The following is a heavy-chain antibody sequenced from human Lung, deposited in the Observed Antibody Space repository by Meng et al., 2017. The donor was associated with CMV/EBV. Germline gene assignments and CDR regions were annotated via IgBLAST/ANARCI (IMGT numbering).Heavy chain of an antibody. V-gene: IGHV1-2*02. J-gene: IGHJ4*02. D-gene: IGHD7-27*01. CDR1: GYTFAGHY. CDR3: ARDDNWGPDY. Sequence: SVKVSCKTSGYTFAGHYLHWLRQAPGQGLEWMAWIHYDTGETNYAQNFHGRVTVTRDTSITTVYMELRSLRPDDTAMYYCARDDNWGPDYWGQGTLVTVSS. CDR2: IHYDTGET.